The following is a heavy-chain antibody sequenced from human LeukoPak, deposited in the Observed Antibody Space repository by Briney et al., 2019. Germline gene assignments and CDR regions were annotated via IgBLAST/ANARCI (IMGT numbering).Heavy chain of an antibody. Sequence: GGSLRLSCATSGFTFSSYEMDWVRQAPGKGLEWVSYISSGGTNIYYADSVKGRFTISRDNAKKSLYLQMNSLRAEDTAVYYCARGGGYYLFDYWGQGTLVTVSS. CDR3: ARGGGYYLFDY. CDR2: ISSGGTNI. V-gene: IGHV3-48*03. J-gene: IGHJ4*02. CDR1: GFTFSSYE. D-gene: IGHD3-22*01.